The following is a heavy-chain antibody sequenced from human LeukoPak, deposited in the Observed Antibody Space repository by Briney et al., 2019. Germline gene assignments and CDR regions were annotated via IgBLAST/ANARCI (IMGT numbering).Heavy chain of an antibody. CDR3: ARVRRAYCGGDCYSGVDY. CDR2: ISYDGSNK. D-gene: IGHD2-21*02. CDR1: GFTFSSYA. J-gene: IGHJ4*02. Sequence: PGGSLRLSCAASGFTFSSYAMHWVRQAPGKGLEWVAVISYDGSNKYYADSVKGRFTISRDNSKNTLYLQMNSLRAEDTAVYYCARVRRAYCGGDCYSGVDYWGQGTLVTVSS. V-gene: IGHV3-30-3*01.